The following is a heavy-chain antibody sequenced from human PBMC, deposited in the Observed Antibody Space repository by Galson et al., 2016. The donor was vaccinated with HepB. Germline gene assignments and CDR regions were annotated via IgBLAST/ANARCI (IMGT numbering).Heavy chain of an antibody. CDR1: GFTFSSYS. V-gene: IGHV3-21*01. D-gene: IGHD1-26*01. Sequence: SLRLSCAASGFTFSSYSMNWVRRAPGKGLEWVSSISSSSSYIYYADSVKGRFTISRDNAKNSLYLQMNSLRAEETAVYYCARGDIVGAIFDYWGQGTLVTVSS. CDR2: ISSSSSYI. J-gene: IGHJ4*02. CDR3: ARGDIVGAIFDY.